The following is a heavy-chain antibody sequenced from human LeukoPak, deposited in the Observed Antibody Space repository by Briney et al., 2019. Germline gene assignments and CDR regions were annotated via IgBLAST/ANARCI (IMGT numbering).Heavy chain of an antibody. CDR3: ARLGEQWLVQMGYFDY. Sequence: PGESLKISCKGSGYSFTSYWIGWVRQMPGKGLEWMGIIYPGDSDTRYSPSFQGQVTISADKSISTAYLQWSSLKASDTAMYYCARLGEQWLVQMGYFDYWGQGTLVTVSS. J-gene: IGHJ4*02. D-gene: IGHD6-19*01. CDR1: GYSFTSYW. V-gene: IGHV5-51*01. CDR2: IYPGDSDT.